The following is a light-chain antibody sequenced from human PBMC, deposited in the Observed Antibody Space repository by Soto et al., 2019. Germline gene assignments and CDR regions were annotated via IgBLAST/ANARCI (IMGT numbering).Light chain of an antibody. Sequence: DIVMTQSPDSLAVSLGERATINCKSSQSVLFSPNNKNYLAWYQQKPGQPPKLLIYWASTRESGVPDRFSGSGSGTDFTLPSSSLQAEDVAFYYCQQYHSAPQTVGQGTKVEIK. J-gene: IGKJ1*01. CDR2: WAS. CDR1: QSVLFSPNNKNY. V-gene: IGKV4-1*01. CDR3: QQYHSAPQT.